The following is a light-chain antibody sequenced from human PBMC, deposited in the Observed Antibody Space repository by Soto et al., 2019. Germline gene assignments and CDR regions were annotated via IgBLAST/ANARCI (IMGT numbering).Light chain of an antibody. J-gene: IGKJ1*01. Sequence: EIVLTQSPGTLSLSPGERATLSCRASQSVSSSYLAWYQQKPGQAPRLLIYGASSRATGIPDRFSGSGSGTDFTLTISRLAPEDFAVYYCQQYGSSPQFGQGTKVDI. CDR1: QSVSSSY. V-gene: IGKV3-20*01. CDR2: GAS. CDR3: QQYGSSPQ.